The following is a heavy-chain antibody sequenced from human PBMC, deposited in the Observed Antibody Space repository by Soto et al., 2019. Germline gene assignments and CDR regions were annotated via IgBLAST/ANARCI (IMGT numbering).Heavy chain of an antibody. J-gene: IGHJ4*02. V-gene: IGHV3-23*01. CDR1: GFTFSSYA. D-gene: IGHD3-3*01. Sequence: PGGSLILSCAASGFTFSSYAMSWVRQAPGKGLEWVSAISGSGGSTYYADSVKGRFTISRDNSKNTLYLQMNSLRAEDTAVYYCAKGPRIILEWLCYFDYWGQGTLVTVSS. CDR2: ISGSGGST. CDR3: AKGPRIILEWLCYFDY.